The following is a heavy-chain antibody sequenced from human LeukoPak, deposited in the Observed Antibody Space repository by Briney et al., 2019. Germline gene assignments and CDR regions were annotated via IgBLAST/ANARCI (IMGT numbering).Heavy chain of an antibody. CDR2: ISGSGGDT. Sequence: GGSLRLSCAASGFTFSSYAMTWVRQAPGKGLEWVSAISGSGGDTYYADSVKGRFTISRDNSKNSLYLQLNSLRAEDTAVYYCAKDKAGSTAYFFDYWGQGTLVTVSS. CDR3: AKDKAGSTAYFFDY. J-gene: IGHJ4*02. V-gene: IGHV3-23*01. CDR1: GFTFSSYA. D-gene: IGHD6-13*01.